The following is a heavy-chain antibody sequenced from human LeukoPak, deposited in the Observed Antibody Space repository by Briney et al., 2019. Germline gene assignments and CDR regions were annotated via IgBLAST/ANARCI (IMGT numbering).Heavy chain of an antibody. Sequence: PSETLSLTCTVSGGSISNSYYWGWIRQPPGKGLEWIGSIYYSGDTYYNPSLKSRVTISVDTSKNEFSLKLSSVTAADTAVYYCVRWTAGTTEDSWGQGTLVTVSS. CDR1: GGSISNSYY. D-gene: IGHD1-1*01. CDR3: VRWTAGTTEDS. CDR2: IYYSGDT. V-gene: IGHV4-39*01. J-gene: IGHJ4*02.